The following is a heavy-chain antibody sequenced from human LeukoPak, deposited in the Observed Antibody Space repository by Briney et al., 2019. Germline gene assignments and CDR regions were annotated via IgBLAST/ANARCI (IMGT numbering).Heavy chain of an antibody. D-gene: IGHD3-3*01. CDR2: IIPTFGTA. CDR1: GDTFSSSG. J-gene: IGHJ5*02. CDR3: ARDPYSEFWSGYYFVT. Sequence: SVTVSCKASGDTFSSSGFSWLRQAPGQGLEWMGRIIPTFGTALYAETFQGRITITADKPTGTVNMEVSSLRSEDTAVYFCARDPYSEFWSGYYFVTWGQGTLVTVSS. V-gene: IGHV1-69*06.